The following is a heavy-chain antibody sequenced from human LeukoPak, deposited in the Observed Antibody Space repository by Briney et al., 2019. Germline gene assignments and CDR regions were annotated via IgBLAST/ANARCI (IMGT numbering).Heavy chain of an antibody. Sequence: PSETLSLTCTVSGGSISSYYWSWIRQPPGKGLEWIGYIYYSGSTNYNPSLKSRVTISVDTSKNQFSLKLSSVTAADTAVYYCARGPGSGSYYIAHNWFDPWGQGTLVTVSS. CDR2: IYYSGST. CDR3: ARGPGSGSYYIAHNWFDP. D-gene: IGHD3-10*01. J-gene: IGHJ5*02. CDR1: GGSISSYY. V-gene: IGHV4-59*01.